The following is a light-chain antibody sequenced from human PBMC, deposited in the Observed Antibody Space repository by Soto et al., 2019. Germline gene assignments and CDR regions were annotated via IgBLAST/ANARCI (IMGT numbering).Light chain of an antibody. CDR2: EVS. Sequence: QSALTQPAYVSGSPGQSITISCTGTSSDVGSYNLVSWYQQHPGKAPKLMIYEVSKRPSGVSKRFSGSKSGKTASLTTSGLQAEDEADYYCCSYAGSSTYVFGTGTKVTV. CDR1: SSDVGSYNL. J-gene: IGLJ1*01. V-gene: IGLV2-23*02. CDR3: CSYAGSSTYV.